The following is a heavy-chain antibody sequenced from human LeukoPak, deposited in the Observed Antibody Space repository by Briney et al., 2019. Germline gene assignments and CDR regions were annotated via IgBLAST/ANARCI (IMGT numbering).Heavy chain of an antibody. CDR2: IIPILGIA. CDR3: ARDGGNFDY. D-gene: IGHD4-23*01. J-gene: IGHJ4*02. V-gene: IGHV1-69*04. CDR1: GGTFSSYA. Sequence: ASVKVSCKASGGTFSSYAISWVRQAPGQGLEWMGRIIPILGIANYAQKFQGRVTITADKSTSTAYMELSGLRSEDTAVYYCARDGGNFDYWGQGTLVTVSS.